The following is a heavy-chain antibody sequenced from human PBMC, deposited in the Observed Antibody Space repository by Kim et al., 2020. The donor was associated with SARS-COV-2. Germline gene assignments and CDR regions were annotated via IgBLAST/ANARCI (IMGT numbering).Heavy chain of an antibody. CDR3: AKWDCIGNNCLGDY. Sequence: GGSLRLSCAASGFTFGSYAMSWVRQAPGKGLEWVSAISDSGGDTYYADSVKGRFTISRDNSKNTLYLQLDSLRAEDTAVYYCAKWDCIGNNCLGDYWGQGTLVTVSS. CDR1: GFTFGSYA. V-gene: IGHV3-23*01. J-gene: IGHJ4*02. D-gene: IGHD2-15*01. CDR2: ISDSGGDT.